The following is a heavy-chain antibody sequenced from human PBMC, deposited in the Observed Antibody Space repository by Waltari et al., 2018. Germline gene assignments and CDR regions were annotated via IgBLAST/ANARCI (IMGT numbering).Heavy chain of an antibody. J-gene: IGHJ4*01. D-gene: IGHD3-10*01. CDR3: ARQYFYGSRGDEYYFDS. V-gene: IGHV1-2*02. CDR2: VNTNSGGT. Sequence: QVQLVHSGPEVQTPGASVKVPCETSGYGFSTYSIHWVRQAPGQGLEWMGWVNTNSGGTNYAQKFQGRVTMTRDTSITTVYMELSRLRSDDTAILYCARQYFYGSRGDEYYFDSWGQGTLLTVSS. CDR1: GYGFSTYS.